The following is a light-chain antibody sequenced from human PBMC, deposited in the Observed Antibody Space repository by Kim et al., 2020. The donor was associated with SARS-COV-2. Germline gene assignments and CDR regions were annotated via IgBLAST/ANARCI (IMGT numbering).Light chain of an antibody. CDR1: QSISSW. J-gene: IGKJ2*01. CDR2: KAS. Sequence: SASVGERVTITCRASQSISSWLAWYQLKPGKAPKLLIYKASSLESGVPSRFSGSGSGTEFTLTISSLQPDDFATYYCQQYNSYLYTFGQGTKLEI. V-gene: IGKV1-5*03. CDR3: QQYNSYLYT.